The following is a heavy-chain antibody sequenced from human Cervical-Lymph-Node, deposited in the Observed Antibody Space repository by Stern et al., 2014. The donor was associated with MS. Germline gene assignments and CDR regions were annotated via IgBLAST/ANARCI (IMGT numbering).Heavy chain of an antibody. CDR2: INTSGGST. D-gene: IGHD6-19*01. V-gene: IGHV1-46*01. CDR3: AREVAGHRLGMMDV. Sequence: VQLVESGAEVKKPGASVKVSCKASGNTFTSYQMHWVRQIPGQGLEWMGIINTSGGSTSYAQKFQGRVTMTRDTSTSTVYMELSSLRSEDTAVYYCAREVAGHRLGMMDVWGQGTTVTVSS. CDR1: GNTFTSYQ. J-gene: IGHJ6*02.